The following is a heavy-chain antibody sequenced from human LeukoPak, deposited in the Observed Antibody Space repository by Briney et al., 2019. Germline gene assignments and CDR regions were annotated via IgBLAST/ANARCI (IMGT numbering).Heavy chain of an antibody. J-gene: IGHJ4*02. CDR2: TYFTGST. D-gene: IGHD4-17*01. CDR1: RGSISSGGHY. CDR3: ARVSFTYGPLDS. Sequence: SETLSLTCNVSRGSISSGGHYWSWFRQRPGKGLEWMGYTYFTGSTYYNPSLQSRLIISADTSMTQFSLRLRSVTAADTAVYYCARVSFTYGPLDSWGPGILVTVSS. V-gene: IGHV4-31*03.